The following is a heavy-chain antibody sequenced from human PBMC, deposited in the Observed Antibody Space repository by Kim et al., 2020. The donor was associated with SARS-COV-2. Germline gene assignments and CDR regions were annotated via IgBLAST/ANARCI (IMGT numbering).Heavy chain of an antibody. Sequence: GGSLRLSCSASGFTFSSYAMHWVRQAPGKGLEYVSAISSNGGSTYYADSVKGRFTISRDNSKNTLYLQMSSLRAEDTAVYYCVKEFGTTASQEWGQGTLVTVSS. CDR3: VKEFGTTASQE. D-gene: IGHD1-1*01. CDR2: ISSNGGST. J-gene: IGHJ4*02. V-gene: IGHV3-64D*09. CDR1: GFTFSSYA.